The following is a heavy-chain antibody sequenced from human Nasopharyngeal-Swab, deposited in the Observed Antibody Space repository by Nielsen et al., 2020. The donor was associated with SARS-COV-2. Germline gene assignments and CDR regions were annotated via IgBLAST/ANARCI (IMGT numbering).Heavy chain of an antibody. CDR2: ISSSGDYI. CDR3: ARDTPAMFAY. CDR1: GFTFSIYT. J-gene: IGHJ4*02. Sequence: GESLKISCAASGFTFSIYTINWVRQAPGKGLEWVSAISSSGDYIYYAPSVKGRFTISRDNAKNSLYLQMNSLRADDTAVYYCARDTPAMFAYWGQGTLVTVSS. V-gene: IGHV3-21*01.